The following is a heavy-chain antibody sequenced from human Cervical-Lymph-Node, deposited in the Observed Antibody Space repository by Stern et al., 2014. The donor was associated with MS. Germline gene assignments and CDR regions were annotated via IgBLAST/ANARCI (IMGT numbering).Heavy chain of an antibody. CDR1: GYTLTNYG. J-gene: IGHJ5*02. CDR2: INAGNGNT. CDR3: ARDYCSSTSCKYAGSGLFDP. V-gene: IGHV1-3*01. D-gene: IGHD2-2*01. Sequence: QVQLGQSGAEVKKPGASVKVSCKASGYTLTNYGMHWVRQAPGQRLEWMAWINAGNGNTKYSQRFQGRVTVTRDTSASTAYMELSSLRSEDTAVYYCARDYCSSTSCKYAGSGLFDPWGQGTLVIVSS.